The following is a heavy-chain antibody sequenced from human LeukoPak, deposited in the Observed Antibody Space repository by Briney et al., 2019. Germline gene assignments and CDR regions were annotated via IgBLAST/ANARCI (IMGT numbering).Heavy chain of an antibody. Sequence: SYWGWVRQSPGVGLEWVSVIYSGGSTYYADSVKGRFTISRDNSKNTLYLQMNSLRAEDTAVYYCARMGSTVGPLWGQGTLVTVSS. D-gene: IGHD4-23*01. J-gene: IGHJ4*02. V-gene: IGHV3-53*01. CDR3: ARMGSTVGPL. CDR2: IYSGGST. CDR1: SY.